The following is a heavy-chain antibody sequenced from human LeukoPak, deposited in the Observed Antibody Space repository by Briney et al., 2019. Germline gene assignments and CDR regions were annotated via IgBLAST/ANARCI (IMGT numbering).Heavy chain of an antibody. CDR2: MNPNSGNT. J-gene: IGHJ5*02. CDR3: ARGYSSGGSDWFDP. V-gene: IGHV1-8*01. Sequence: GASVKVSCKASGYTFTSYDINWVRQATGQGLEWMGWMNPNSGNTGYAQKFQGRVTMTRDTSISTAYMELSRLRSDDTAVYYCARGYSSGGSDWFDPWGQGTLVTVSS. D-gene: IGHD6-19*01. CDR1: GYTFTSYD.